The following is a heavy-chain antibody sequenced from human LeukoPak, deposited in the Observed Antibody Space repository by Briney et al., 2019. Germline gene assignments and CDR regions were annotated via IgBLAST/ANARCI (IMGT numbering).Heavy chain of an antibody. CDR3: AKDVSSSWYTGRFGFDY. CDR1: GFTSSSYG. J-gene: IGHJ4*02. V-gene: IGHV3-21*01. D-gene: IGHD6-13*01. CDR2: ISSSSIYI. Sequence: PGGSLRLSCAASGFTSSSYGMNWVRQAPGKGLEWVSSISSSSIYIYYADSVKGRFTISRDNSKNTLYLQMNSLRAEDTAVYYCAKDVSSSWYTGRFGFDYWGQGTLVTVSS.